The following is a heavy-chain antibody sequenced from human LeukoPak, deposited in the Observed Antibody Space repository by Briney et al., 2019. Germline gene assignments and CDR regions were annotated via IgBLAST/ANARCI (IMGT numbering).Heavy chain of an antibody. CDR2: IYHSGST. V-gene: IGHV4-38-2*02. Sequence: PSETLSLTCAVSGYSISSGYYWGWIRPPPGKGLEWIGSIYHSGSTYYNPSLKSRVTISVDTSKNQFSLKLSSVTAADTAVYYCARDRDSSGWYNEFDYWGQGTLVTVSS. J-gene: IGHJ4*02. CDR1: GYSISSGYY. D-gene: IGHD6-19*01. CDR3: ARDRDSSGWYNEFDY.